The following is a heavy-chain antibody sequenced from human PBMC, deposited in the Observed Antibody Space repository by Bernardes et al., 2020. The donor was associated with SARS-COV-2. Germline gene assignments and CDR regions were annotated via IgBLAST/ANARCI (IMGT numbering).Heavy chain of an antibody. CDR1: GGSFSGYY. Sequence: SETLSLTCAVYGGSFSGYYWSWIRQPPGKGLEWIGEINHSGSTNYNPSLKSRVTISVDTSKNQFSLKLSSVTAADTAVYYCARVPRLYDYYYYGMDVWGQGTTVTVSS. CDR3: ARVPRLYDYYYYGMDV. D-gene: IGHD2-8*01. V-gene: IGHV4-34*01. CDR2: INHSGST. J-gene: IGHJ6*02.